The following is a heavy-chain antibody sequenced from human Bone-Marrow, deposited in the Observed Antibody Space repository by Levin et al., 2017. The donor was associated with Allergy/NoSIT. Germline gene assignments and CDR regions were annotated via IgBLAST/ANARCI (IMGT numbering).Heavy chain of an antibody. J-gene: IGHJ3*02. CDR3: ARKMVRGIDDPFDM. CDR2: INSDGSST. Sequence: GESLKISCVASGFTLSSYWMHWVRQAPGKGLVWVSRINSDGSSTSYADSVKGRFTISRDNAKNTLYLQMNSLRAEDTAVYYCARKMVRGIDDPFDMWGQGTMVTVSS. CDR1: GFTLSSYW. V-gene: IGHV3-74*01. D-gene: IGHD3-10*01.